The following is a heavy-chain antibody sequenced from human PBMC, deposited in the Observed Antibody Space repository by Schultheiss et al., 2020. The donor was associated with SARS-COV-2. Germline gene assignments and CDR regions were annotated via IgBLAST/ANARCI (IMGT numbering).Heavy chain of an antibody. J-gene: IGHJ4*02. D-gene: IGHD3/OR15-3a*01. Sequence: SVKVSCKASGGTFSSYAISWVRQAPGQGLEWMGEIIPIFGTTNYAQKFQGRVTITADESTSTTYMGLSSLRSEDTAVYYCATPRYDFWSGYYTAFDYWGQGTLVTVSS. CDR3: ATPRYDFWSGYYTAFDY. V-gene: IGHV1-69*13. CDR2: IIPIFGTT. CDR1: GGTFSSYA.